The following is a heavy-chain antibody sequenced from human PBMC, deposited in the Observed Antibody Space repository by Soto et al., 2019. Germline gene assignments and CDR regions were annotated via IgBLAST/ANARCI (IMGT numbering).Heavy chain of an antibody. CDR2: IFSNDEK. CDR3: AHRVGLQGNWNGGYFDF. D-gene: IGHD1-1*01. CDR1: GFSLSNARMG. V-gene: IGHV2-26*01. J-gene: IGHJ4*02. Sequence: ESGPTLVNPTETLTLTCTVSGFSLSNARMGVSWIRQPPGKALEWLAHIFSNDEKSYSTSLKSRLTISKDTSKSQVVLTMTNMDPVDTATYYCAHRVGLQGNWNGGYFDFWGQGTLVTVSS.